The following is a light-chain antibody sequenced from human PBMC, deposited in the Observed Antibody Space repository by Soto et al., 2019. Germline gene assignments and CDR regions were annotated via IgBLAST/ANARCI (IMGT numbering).Light chain of an antibody. Sequence: EVVMTQSPATLSVSPAERATLACTASHSVDSNLAWYQQKPGQAPRLLIYRASTTADGIPDTFSGSGAGTEFTTTISRLQSEDFAVYSGQQYNDWPYYFGQGTKLDI. J-gene: IGKJ2*01. CDR2: RAS. CDR1: HSVDSN. CDR3: QQYNDWPYY. V-gene: IGKV3-15*01.